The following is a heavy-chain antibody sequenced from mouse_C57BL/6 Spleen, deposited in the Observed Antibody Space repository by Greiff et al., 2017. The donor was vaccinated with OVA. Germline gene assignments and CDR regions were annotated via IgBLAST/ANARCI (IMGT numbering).Heavy chain of an antibody. D-gene: IGHD1-1*02. CDR3: ARERVGYAMDY. J-gene: IGHJ4*01. CDR1: GYAFSSSW. V-gene: IGHV1-82*01. CDR2: IYPGDGDT. Sequence: LQQSGPELVKPGASVKISCKASGYAFSSSWMNWVKQRPGKGLEWIGRIYPGDGDTNYNGKFKGKATLTADNSSSTAYMQLSSLTSEDSAVYFCARERVGYAMDYWGQGTSVTVSS.